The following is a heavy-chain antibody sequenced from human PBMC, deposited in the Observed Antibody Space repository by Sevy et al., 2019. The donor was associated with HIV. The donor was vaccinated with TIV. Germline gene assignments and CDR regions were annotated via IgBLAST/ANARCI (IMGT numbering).Heavy chain of an antibody. Sequence: GGSLRLSCAASGFTFSDYYMSWIRQAPGKGLEWVSYFSSSGSTIYYADSVKGRFTISRDNAKNSLYLQMNSLRAEDTAVYYCARDRYYYDSSGSGFDYWGQGTLVTVSS. J-gene: IGHJ4*02. CDR2: FSSSGSTI. D-gene: IGHD3-22*01. CDR3: ARDRYYYDSSGSGFDY. V-gene: IGHV3-11*01. CDR1: GFTFSDYY.